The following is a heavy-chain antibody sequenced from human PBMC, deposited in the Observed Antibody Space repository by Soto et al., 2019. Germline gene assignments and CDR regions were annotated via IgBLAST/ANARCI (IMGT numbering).Heavy chain of an antibody. CDR1: GFSLSSNGVG. J-gene: IGHJ4*02. D-gene: IGHD5-18*01. Sequence: QVTLKESGPTLVKPTQALTLTCTFSGFSLSSNGVGVGWIRQPPGKTLEWLALIFWDDDKLYSPSLKRRLTITKDTSKNQVVLTMTNMDPVDSATYYCAHSRGYSYAFYFHYWGPGTLVTV. CDR3: AHSRGYSYAFYFHY. CDR2: IFWDDDK. V-gene: IGHV2-5*02.